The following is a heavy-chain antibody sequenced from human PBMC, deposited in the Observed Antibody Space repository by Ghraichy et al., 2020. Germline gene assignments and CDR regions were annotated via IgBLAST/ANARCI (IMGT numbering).Heavy chain of an antibody. Sequence: ESLNISCKGSGYSFTSYWIGWVRQMPGKGLEWMGIIYPGDSDTRYSPSFQGQVTISADKSISTAYLQWSSLKASDTAMYYCARPLEYSSSPFGGGFGYWGQGTLVTVSS. CDR3: ARPLEYSSSPFGGGFGY. D-gene: IGHD6-6*01. J-gene: IGHJ4*02. CDR2: IYPGDSDT. V-gene: IGHV5-51*01. CDR1: GYSFTSYW.